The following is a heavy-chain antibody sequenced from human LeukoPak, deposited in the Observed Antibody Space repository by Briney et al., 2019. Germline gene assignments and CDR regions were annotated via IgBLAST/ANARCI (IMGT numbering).Heavy chain of an antibody. CDR1: GGSISSNYW. Sequence: PPGTLSLTCAVSGGSISSNYWWSWVRQPPGKGLEWIGEIYRSGSTNYNPSLKSRVTISVDKSKNQFSLKLSSVTAADTAVYYCARRTVTTSLVDYWGQGTLVTVSS. D-gene: IGHD4-17*01. J-gene: IGHJ4*02. CDR3: ARRTVTTSLVDY. CDR2: IYRSGST. V-gene: IGHV4-4*03.